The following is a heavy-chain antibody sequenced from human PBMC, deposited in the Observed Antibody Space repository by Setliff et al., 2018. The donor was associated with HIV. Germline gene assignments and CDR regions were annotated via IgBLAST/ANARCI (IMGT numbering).Heavy chain of an antibody. D-gene: IGHD6-6*01. CDR3: ARLAASIAARRRFDF. CDR1: GDSISSGDYY. CDR2: IYTSGST. J-gene: IGHJ4*02. Sequence: PSETLSLTCTVSGDSISSGDYYWTWIRQPAGKGLEWIGHIYTSGSTNYNPSLKSRVTISVDTPKNQLSLKLTSVTAADTAVYYCARLAASIAARRRFDFWGQGTLVTVSS. V-gene: IGHV4-61*09.